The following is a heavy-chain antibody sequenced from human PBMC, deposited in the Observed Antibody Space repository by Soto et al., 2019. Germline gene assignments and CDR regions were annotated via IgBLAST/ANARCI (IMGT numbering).Heavy chain of an antibody. CDR1: GFTFSSYW. J-gene: IGHJ4*02. V-gene: IGHV3-7*01. CDR3: TTDQDGDIDY. Sequence: PGGSLRLSCAASGFTFSSYWMSWVRQAPGKGLEWVANIKQDGSEKYYVDSVKGRFTISRDNAKNPLYLQMNSLRAEDTAVYYCTTDQDGDIDYWGQGTLVTVSS. D-gene: IGHD4-17*01. CDR2: IKQDGSEK.